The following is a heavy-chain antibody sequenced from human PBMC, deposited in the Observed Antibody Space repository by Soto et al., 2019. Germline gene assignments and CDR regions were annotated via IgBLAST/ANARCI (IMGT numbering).Heavy chain of an antibody. CDR3: AKAGGSTWDYGMDV. CDR2: ISGSGDSA. CDR1: GFTFSRHA. D-gene: IGHD2-15*01. Sequence: EVQLLESGGGLVQPGGSLRLSCAASGFTFSRHAMSWVRQAPGKGLEWVSAISGSGDSAYHADSVKGRFTISRDNSXKPRYLQMNSLRAEDTALYYGAKAGGSTWDYGMDVWGQGTTVTVSS. J-gene: IGHJ6*02. V-gene: IGHV3-23*01.